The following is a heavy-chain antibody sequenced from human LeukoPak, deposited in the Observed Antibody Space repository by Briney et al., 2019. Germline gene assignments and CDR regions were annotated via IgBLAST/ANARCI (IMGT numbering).Heavy chain of an antibody. CDR1: GDSISNYY. CDR2: IYYSGST. J-gene: IGHJ5*02. Sequence: SETLSLTGTVSGDSISNYYWSWIRQPPGKGLEWIGYIYYSGSTNYNPSLKSRVTISVDTSEKQFSLRLSSVTAADTAVYYCARGTAVAGTWGQGTLVTVSS. V-gene: IGHV4-59*01. CDR3: ARGTAVAGT. D-gene: IGHD6-19*01.